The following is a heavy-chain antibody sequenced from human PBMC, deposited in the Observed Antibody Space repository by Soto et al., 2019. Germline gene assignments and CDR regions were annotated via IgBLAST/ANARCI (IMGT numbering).Heavy chain of an antibody. CDR3: ARGVADYYDSSGYCDY. Sequence: PVGSLRLSCAASGFTFSTYTMNWVRQAPGKGLEWVSSSSTSRSYIYYADSVKGRFTISRDNAKNSLYLQMNSLRAEDTAVYYCARGVADYYDSSGYCDYWGPGTLVTVSS. CDR2: SSTSRSYI. V-gene: IGHV3-21*01. D-gene: IGHD3-22*01. J-gene: IGHJ4*02. CDR1: GFTFSTYT.